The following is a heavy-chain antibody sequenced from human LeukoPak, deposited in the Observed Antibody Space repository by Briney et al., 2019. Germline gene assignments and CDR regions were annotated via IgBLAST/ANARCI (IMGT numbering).Heavy chain of an antibody. J-gene: IGHJ4*02. V-gene: IGHV4-30-4*01. CDR2: IYHSGTT. D-gene: IGHD5-24*01. Sequence: TSQTLSLTCTVSGGLTSSGDYFWSWLRQSPGKGLEWIGQIYHSGTTLYSTSLKSRLSISIHTSKNQFSLRLSSVTAADTAVYYCASLSVWELATHPGGSFDYWGRGILVTVSS. CDR3: ASLSVWELATHPGGSFDY. CDR1: GGLTSSGDYF.